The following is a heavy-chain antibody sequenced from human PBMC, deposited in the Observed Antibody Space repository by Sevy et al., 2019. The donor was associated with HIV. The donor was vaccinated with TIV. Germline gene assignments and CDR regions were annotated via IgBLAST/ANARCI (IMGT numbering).Heavy chain of an antibody. J-gene: IGHJ3*02. Sequence: GGSRRLSFAASGFTFSSYAMHGVRQAPGKGLGWVAVISYEGSNKNYADSVKGQFTISRNNSKNTLDLQMNSLRAEDTAVYYCANLNIVVVVAATHMMLREGSRDAFDIWGQWTMVTVSS. CDR2: ISYEGSNK. V-gene: IGHV3-30*18. CDR3: ANLNIVVVVAATHMMLREGSRDAFDI. CDR1: GFTFSSYA. D-gene: IGHD2-15*01.